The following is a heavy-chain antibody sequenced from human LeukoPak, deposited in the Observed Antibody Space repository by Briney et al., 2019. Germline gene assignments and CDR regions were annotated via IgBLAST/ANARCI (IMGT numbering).Heavy chain of an antibody. D-gene: IGHD3-22*01. V-gene: IGHV3-33*01. CDR2: IWYDGSNK. Sequence: GGSLRLSCAASGFTFSSYGMHWVRQAPGKGLEWVAVIWYDGSNKYYADSVKGRFTISRDNSKNTLYLQMNSLRAEDTAAYYCATGRGHDSSPIDYWGQGTLVTVSS. CDR1: GFTFSSYG. J-gene: IGHJ4*02. CDR3: ATGRGHDSSPIDY.